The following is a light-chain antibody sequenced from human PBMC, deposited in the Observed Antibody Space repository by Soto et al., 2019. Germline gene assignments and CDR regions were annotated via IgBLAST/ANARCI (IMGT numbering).Light chain of an antibody. CDR1: QDIRND. V-gene: IGKV1-33*01. CDR3: LQYDNYPLT. CDR2: DAS. J-gene: IGKJ4*01. Sequence: IQMTKPPSSLSESVRERVTITCQASQDIRNDLNWYQQKPGKAPKRLIYDASNLETGVPSRFSGSGSGTDFTFTISSLQPEDIATYYCLQYDNYPLTFGGGTKVDI.